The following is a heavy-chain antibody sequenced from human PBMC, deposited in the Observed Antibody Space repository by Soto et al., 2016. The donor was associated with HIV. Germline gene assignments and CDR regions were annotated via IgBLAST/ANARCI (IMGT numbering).Heavy chain of an antibody. CDR1: GFSFRSYV. D-gene: IGHD3-10*01. V-gene: IGHV3-30*04. CDR3: ARGGDDYGSGYYFDY. CDR2: ISYDGSDE. Sequence: VQLVESGGGVVQPGRSLKLSCSASGFSFRSYVLHWVRQAPGKGLEWVAVISYDGSDEYSADSVKGRFTISRDNSRNTLYLQMNSLRAEDTAVYYCARGGDDYGSGYYFDYVGPGNPGHRLL. J-gene: IGHJ4*02.